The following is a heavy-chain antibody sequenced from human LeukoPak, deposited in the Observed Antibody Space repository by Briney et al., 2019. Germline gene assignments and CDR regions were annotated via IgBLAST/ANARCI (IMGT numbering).Heavy chain of an antibody. Sequence: SQTLSLTYAVSGDSISSGGYPWSWIRQPPGKGLEWIGYIYHGGSAYYDPSLKSRVNISVDKSKNQFSLELSSVTAADTAVYYCARYFSGGQFKWFDPWGQGTLVTVSS. J-gene: IGHJ5*02. D-gene: IGHD1-26*01. CDR2: IYHGGSA. CDR3: ARYFSGGQFKWFDP. CDR1: GDSISSGGYP. V-gene: IGHV4-30-2*01.